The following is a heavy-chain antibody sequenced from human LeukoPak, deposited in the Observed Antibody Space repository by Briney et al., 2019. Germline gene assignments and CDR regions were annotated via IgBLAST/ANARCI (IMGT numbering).Heavy chain of an antibody. V-gene: IGHV4-39*01. CDR2: IYYSGST. D-gene: IGHD6-19*01. J-gene: IGHJ6*02. CDR1: GGSISSSSYY. Sequence: SETLSLTCTVSGGSISSSSYYWGWIRQPPGKGLEWIGSIYYSGSTYYNPSLKSRVTISVDTSKNQFSLKPSSVTAADTAVYYCARLPEAVAGFYYYGMDVWGQGTTVTVSS. CDR3: ARLPEAVAGFYYYGMDV.